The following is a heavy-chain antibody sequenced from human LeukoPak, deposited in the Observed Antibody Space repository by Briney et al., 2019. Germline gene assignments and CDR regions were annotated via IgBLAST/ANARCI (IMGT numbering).Heavy chain of an antibody. J-gene: IGHJ5*02. D-gene: IGHD3-3*01. CDR2: ISWNSGSI. CDR1: GFIFDDYA. V-gene: IGHV3-9*01. CDR3: ARNGAIFGVVTVGWFDP. Sequence: GGSLRLSCAASGFIFDDYAMHWVRQAPGKGLEWVSGISWNSGSIGYADSVKGRFTISRDNAKNSLYLQMNSLRAEDTAVYYCARNGAIFGVVTVGWFDPWGQGTLVTVSS.